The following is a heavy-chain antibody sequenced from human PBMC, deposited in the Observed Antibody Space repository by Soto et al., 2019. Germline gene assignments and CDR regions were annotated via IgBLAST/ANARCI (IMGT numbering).Heavy chain of an antibody. CDR1: EFTFNMYG. V-gene: IGHV3-30*04. Sequence: QVQLVESGGDVVQPGRSLRLSCVVSEFTFNMYGMHWVRQAPGKGLEWVAVISYDGRYKYYADSVKGRFTISRDSSKNTLFLQMNSLRAEDTAVYYCARGLETATGFDYWGQGTLVTVSS. J-gene: IGHJ4*02. CDR3: ARGLETATGFDY. CDR2: ISYDGRYK. D-gene: IGHD1-1*01.